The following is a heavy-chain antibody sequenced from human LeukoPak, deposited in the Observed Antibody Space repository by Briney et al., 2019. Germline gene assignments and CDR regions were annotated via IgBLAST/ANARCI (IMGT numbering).Heavy chain of an antibody. CDR2: ISHDGGNK. CDR1: GFIFSTSV. CDR3: ARDPGYSNSPYYLDY. V-gene: IGHV3-30*03. D-gene: IGHD5-12*01. Sequence: GGSLRLSCVASGFIFSTSVIHWVRQAPGKGLEWVALISHDGGNKQYGDSVNGRFTISRDNSKDTSSLEMSSLTVEDTAVFYCARDPGYSNSPYYLDYWGQGTLVTVSS. J-gene: IGHJ4*02.